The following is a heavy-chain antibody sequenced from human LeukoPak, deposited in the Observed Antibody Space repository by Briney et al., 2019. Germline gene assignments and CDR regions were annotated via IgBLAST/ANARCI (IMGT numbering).Heavy chain of an antibody. J-gene: IGHJ4*02. Sequence: ASVKVSCKASAYTFTGYYIHWVRQAPGQGLEWMGWIDPNTGDSNYVQKFQGRVTITRDTSISTAYMELSRLRSDDTAFYYCARIRYCGGISCYYIDYWGQGTLVTVSA. CDR3: ARIRYCGGISCYYIDY. CDR1: AYTFTGYY. V-gene: IGHV1-2*02. D-gene: IGHD2-2*01. CDR2: IDPNTGDS.